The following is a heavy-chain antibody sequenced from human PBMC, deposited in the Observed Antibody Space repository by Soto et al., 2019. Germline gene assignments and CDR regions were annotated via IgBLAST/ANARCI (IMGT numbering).Heavy chain of an antibody. J-gene: IGHJ6*03. CDR2: IRSKANNYAT. V-gene: IGHV3-73*01. D-gene: IGHD3-3*01. CDR1: GVTFSASA. Sequence: GGSVRLSCAASGVTFSASAMHWVRQASGKGLEWVGRIRSKANNYATAYGASVKGRFTISRDDSKNTAYLQMNSLKTEDTAVYYCSRQASDFWSGKPQYYMDVWGTGTTVTVSS. CDR3: SRQASDFWSGKPQYYMDV.